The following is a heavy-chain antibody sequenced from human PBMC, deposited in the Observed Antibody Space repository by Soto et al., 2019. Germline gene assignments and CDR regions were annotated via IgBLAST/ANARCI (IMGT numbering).Heavy chain of an antibody. CDR2: INPDNGNT. Sequence: ASVKVSFKASGYTFTRYTMNWVRQAPGQRLEWMGWINPDNGNTKSSQKFQNRVIITRDTSASTAYMDLSSLRSEDTAVYYCARGIATGQLDPWGQGTLVTVSS. D-gene: IGHD2-15*01. J-gene: IGHJ5*02. CDR3: ARGIATGQLDP. CDR1: GYTFTRYT. V-gene: IGHV1-3*01.